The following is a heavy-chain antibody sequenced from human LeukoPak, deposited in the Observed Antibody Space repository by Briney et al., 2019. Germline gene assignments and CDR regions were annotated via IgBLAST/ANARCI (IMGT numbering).Heavy chain of an antibody. Sequence: GSLRRAGAASAFTFADFAMNWVRQAPGNGLDPTSGIGGGGTNTDYADSVKGRFTISRDNSKNTLTLQMSSLRADDTAVYFCAKDARGYHRPIDHWGQGILVTVSS. CDR1: AFTFADFA. CDR3: AKDARGYHRPIDH. J-gene: IGHJ4*02. V-gene: IGHV3-23*01. D-gene: IGHD3-22*01. CDR2: IGGGGTNT.